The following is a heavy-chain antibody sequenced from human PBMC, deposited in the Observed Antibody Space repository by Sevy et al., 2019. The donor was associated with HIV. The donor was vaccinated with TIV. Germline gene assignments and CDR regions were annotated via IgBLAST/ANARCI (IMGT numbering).Heavy chain of an antibody. CDR1: GFTFSNAW. J-gene: IGHJ6*02. V-gene: IGHV3-15*01. CDR2: IKSKTDGGTT. CDR3: TTATPNYGVLYYYHGMDV. Sequence: GGSLRLSCAASGFTFSNAWMSWVRQAPGKGLEWVGRIKSKTDGGTTDYAAPVKGRFTTSRDDSKNTLYLQLNSLKTTDTAVYYCTTATPNYGVLYYYHGMDVWGQGTTVTVSS. D-gene: IGHD1-7*01.